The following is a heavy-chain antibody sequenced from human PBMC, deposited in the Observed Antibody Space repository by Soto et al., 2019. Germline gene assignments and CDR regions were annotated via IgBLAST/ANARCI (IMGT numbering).Heavy chain of an antibody. Sequence: QVQLVQSGAAVKKPGASVKVSCKASEYFTSYAMNSVRQAPGQRLEWMGWITAGNGDTKYSQKVQGGVTYTRDTTASPADMELSGLGSEDTAVYYCASCGKAGITVGGPIDYGGQGTLVTVSS. CDR2: ITAGNGDT. D-gene: IGHD6-19*01. J-gene: IGHJ4*02. V-gene: IGHV1-3*01. CDR3: ASCGKAGITVGGPIDY. CDR1: EYFTSYA.